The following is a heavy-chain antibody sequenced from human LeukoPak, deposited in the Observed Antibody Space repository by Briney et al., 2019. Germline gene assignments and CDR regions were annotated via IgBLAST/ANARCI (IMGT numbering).Heavy chain of an antibody. CDR1: GYSFTSYW. V-gene: IGHV5-51*01. CDR3: ARHPPGGYDFWSGYYDY. J-gene: IGHJ4*02. Sequence: GESLQISCKGSGYSFTSYWISWVRQMPGKGLEWMGIIYPGDSDTRYSPSFQGQVTISADKSISTAYLQWSSLKASDTAMYYCARHPPGGYDFWSGYYDYWGQGTLVTVSS. D-gene: IGHD3-3*01. CDR2: IYPGDSDT.